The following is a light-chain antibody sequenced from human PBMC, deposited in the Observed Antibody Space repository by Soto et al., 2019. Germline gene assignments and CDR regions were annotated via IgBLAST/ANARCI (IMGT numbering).Light chain of an antibody. Sequence: EIVMTQSPATLCASPWERATLSCRASQSVSSNLAWYQQKPGQAPRLLIYGASTRATGTPARLSGSGYGTEFTLTISSLQSEDFAVYYCQQYNNWPSWTFGQGTKVDI. CDR1: QSVSSN. CDR3: QQYNNWPSWT. CDR2: GAS. V-gene: IGKV3-15*01. J-gene: IGKJ1*01.